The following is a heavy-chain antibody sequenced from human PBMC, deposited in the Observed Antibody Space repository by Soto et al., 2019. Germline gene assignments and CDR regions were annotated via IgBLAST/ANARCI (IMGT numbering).Heavy chain of an antibody. CDR1: GYTFTGYY. V-gene: IGHV1-2*04. D-gene: IGHD3-10*01. Sequence: QVQLVQSGAEVKKPGASVKVSCKASGYTFTGYYMHWVRQAPGQGLEWMGWINPNSGGTNYAQKFQGWVTMTRDTSIRTAYMELSRLRSDDTAVYYCALDYGSGSYRSGSLAYWGQGTLVTVSS. CDR3: ALDYGSGSYRSGSLAY. J-gene: IGHJ4*02. CDR2: INPNSGGT.